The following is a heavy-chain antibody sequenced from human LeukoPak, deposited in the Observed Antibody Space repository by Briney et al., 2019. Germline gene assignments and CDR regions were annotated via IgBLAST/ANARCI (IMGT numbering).Heavy chain of an antibody. D-gene: IGHD2-15*01. J-gene: IGHJ4*02. V-gene: IGHV1-18*01. CDR3: ARFGVVVVAAQFYDY. Sequence: ASVKVSCKASGYTFTSYGISWVRQAPGQGLEWMGWISAYNGNTNYAQKLQGRVTMTTDTSTSTAYMELRSLRSDDTAVYYCARFGVVVVAAQFYDYWGPGTLVTVSS. CDR1: GYTFTSYG. CDR2: ISAYNGNT.